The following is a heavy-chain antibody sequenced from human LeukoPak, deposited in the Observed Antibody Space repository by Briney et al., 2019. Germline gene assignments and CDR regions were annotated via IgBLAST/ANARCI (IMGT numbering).Heavy chain of an antibody. CDR2: IYHSGST. Sequence: PSGTLSLTCAVSGGSISSGNWWSWVRQPPGKGLEWIGEIYHSGSTNYNPSLKSRVTISVDKSKNQFSLKLSSVTAADTAVYYCARQVGYSSGWYIYWGQGTLVTVSS. D-gene: IGHD6-19*01. J-gene: IGHJ4*02. CDR1: GGSISSGNW. V-gene: IGHV4-4*02. CDR3: ARQVGYSSGWYIY.